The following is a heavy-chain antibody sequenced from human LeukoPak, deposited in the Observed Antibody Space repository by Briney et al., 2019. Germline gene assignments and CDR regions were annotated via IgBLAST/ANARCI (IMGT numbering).Heavy chain of an antibody. CDR3: ARWLQLRDYFDY. Sequence: SETLSLTCTVSGGSISSGGYYWSCIRQHPGKGLEWIGYIYYSGSTYYNPSLKSRVTISVDTSKNQFSLKLSSVTAADTAVYYCARWLQLRDYFDYWGQGTLVTVSS. CDR1: GGSISSGGYY. V-gene: IGHV4-31*03. D-gene: IGHD5-24*01. CDR2: IYYSGST. J-gene: IGHJ4*02.